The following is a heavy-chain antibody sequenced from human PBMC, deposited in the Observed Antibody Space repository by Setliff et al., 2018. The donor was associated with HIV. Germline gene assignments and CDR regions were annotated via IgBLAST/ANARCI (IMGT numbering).Heavy chain of an antibody. CDR1: GFIFSNYR. CDR2: ISSTGITT. CDR3: ARGPTTVTNYYYYYMDV. V-gene: IGHV3-48*01. J-gene: IGHJ6*03. Sequence: PGGSLRLSCVGSGFIFSNYRMNWVRQAPGKGLEWIAYISSTGITTYYADSVKGRFTISRDNDRNSLYLQMNGLRAEDTAVYYCARGPTTVTNYYYYYMDVWGKGTTVTVSS. D-gene: IGHD4-17*01.